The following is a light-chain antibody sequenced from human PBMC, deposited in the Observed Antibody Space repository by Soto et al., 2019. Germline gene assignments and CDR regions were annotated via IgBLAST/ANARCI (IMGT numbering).Light chain of an antibody. V-gene: IGLV2-14*01. J-gene: IGLJ2*01. CDR2: DVS. CDR3: SSYTSSSTVV. CDR1: SSDVGGYNY. Sequence: QSVLTQPASVSGSPGQSITISCTGTSSDVGGYNYVSLYQQHPGKAPKLMIYDVSNRPSGVSNRFSGSKSGNTASLTISGLQDEDEADYYCSSYTSSSTVVFGGGTKLTVL.